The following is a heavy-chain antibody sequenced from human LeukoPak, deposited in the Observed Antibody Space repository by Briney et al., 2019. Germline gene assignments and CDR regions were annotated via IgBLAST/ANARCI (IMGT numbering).Heavy chain of an antibody. CDR3: ARIRDYYDSSGYSYGYYGMDV. J-gene: IGHJ6*02. V-gene: IGHV3-21*01. Sequence: GGSLRLSCAASGFTFGSYSMNWVRQAPGKGLEWVSSISSNSNYIYYADSVKGRFTISRDNAKNSPYLQMNSLRAEDTAVYYCARIRDYYDSSGYSYGYYGMDVWGQGTTVTVSS. CDR1: GFTFGSYS. D-gene: IGHD3-22*01. CDR2: ISSNSNYI.